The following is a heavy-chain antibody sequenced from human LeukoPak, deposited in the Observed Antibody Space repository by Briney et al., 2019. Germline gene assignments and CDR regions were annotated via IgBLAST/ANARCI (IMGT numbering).Heavy chain of an antibody. J-gene: IGHJ4*02. CDR3: AREVPDSSGYYSADY. Sequence: GASVKVSCKASGCTFSSYAISWVRQAPGQGLEWMGRIIPILGIASYAQKFQGRVTITADKSTSTAYMELSSLRSEDTAVYYCAREVPDSSGYYSADYWGQGTLVTVSS. CDR1: GCTFSSYA. CDR2: IIPILGIA. V-gene: IGHV1-69*04. D-gene: IGHD3-22*01.